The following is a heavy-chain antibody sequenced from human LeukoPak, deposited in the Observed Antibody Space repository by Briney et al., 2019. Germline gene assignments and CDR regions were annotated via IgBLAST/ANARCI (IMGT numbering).Heavy chain of an antibody. CDR1: GGSITITNY. D-gene: IGHD4-17*01. V-gene: IGHV4-4*02. J-gene: IGHJ4*02. CDR3: ARDRGSYGDYAPYFDY. CDR2: VNLQGST. Sequence: SETLSLTCGVSGGSITITNYWTWVRQPPGKGLEWIGEVNLQGSTNYNPSLMGRVAISVDTSENHISLQLTSVTAADTAVYYCARDRGSYGDYAPYFDYWGQGTLVTVSS.